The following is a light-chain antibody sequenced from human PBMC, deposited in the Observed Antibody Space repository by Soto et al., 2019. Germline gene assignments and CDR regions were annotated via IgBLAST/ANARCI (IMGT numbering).Light chain of an antibody. CDR1: SSDVGGYNY. Sequence: QSVLTQPASVSGSPGQSITISCTGTSSDVGGYNYVSWYQQHPGKAPKLMIYEVSNRPSGVSNRFSGSKSGNTASLTISGLQADDEADYYCSSYTSSSTLSYVFGTGTKLTVL. V-gene: IGLV2-14*01. J-gene: IGLJ1*01. CDR3: SSYTSSSTLSYV. CDR2: EVS.